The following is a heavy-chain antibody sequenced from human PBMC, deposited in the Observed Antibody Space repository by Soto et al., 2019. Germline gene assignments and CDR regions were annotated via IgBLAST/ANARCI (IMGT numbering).Heavy chain of an antibody. CDR3: ASTIFPPSNWFDP. J-gene: IGHJ5*02. CDR1: GGSISSSTYH. CDR2: MYYSGST. V-gene: IGHV4-39*01. D-gene: IGHD3-3*01. Sequence: QLQLQESGPGLVKPSETLSLTCNVSGGSISSSTYHWGWIRQPPGKGLEWIGTMYYSGSTYYNPSLTIRVTISINTSNNQCSLKLSSVTAADTAVYYCASTIFPPSNWFDPWGQGTLVTVSS.